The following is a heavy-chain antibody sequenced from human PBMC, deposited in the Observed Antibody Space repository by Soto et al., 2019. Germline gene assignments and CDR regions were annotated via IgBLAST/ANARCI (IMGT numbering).Heavy chain of an antibody. J-gene: IGHJ5*02. CDR1: GGSISSGGYY. V-gene: IGHV4-31*03. CDR3: ARANQLRLGELSLSLSHWFDP. CDR2: IYYSGST. Sequence: PSETLSLTCTVSGGSISSGGYYWSWIRQHPGKGLEWIGYIYYSGSTYYNPSLKSRVTISVDTSKNQFSLKLSSVTAADTAVYYCARANQLRLGELSLSLSHWFDPWGQGTLVTVSS. D-gene: IGHD3-16*02.